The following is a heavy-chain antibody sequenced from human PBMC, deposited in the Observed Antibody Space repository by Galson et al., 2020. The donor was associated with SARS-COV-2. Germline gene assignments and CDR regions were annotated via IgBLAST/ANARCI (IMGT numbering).Heavy chain of an antibody. D-gene: IGHD1-1*01. Sequence: GASLRLSCAASGFTFSSYWMSWVRQAPGKGLEWVANIKQDGSEKYYVDSVKGRFTISRDNAKNSLYLQMNSLRAEDTAVYYCARESSTGTSSYYYYGMDVWGQGTTVTVSS. CDR2: IKQDGSEK. CDR3: ARESSTGTSSYYYYGMDV. V-gene: IGHV3-7*01. J-gene: IGHJ6*02. CDR1: GFTFSSYW.